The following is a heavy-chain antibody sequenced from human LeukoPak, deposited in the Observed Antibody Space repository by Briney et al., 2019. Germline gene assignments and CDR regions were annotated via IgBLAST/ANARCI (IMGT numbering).Heavy chain of an antibody. CDR2: IDWDGDK. CDR1: GFSLSTTGMC. Sequence: SGPALVKPTQTFTLTCTFSGFSLSTTGMCVSWIRQPPGKALEWLARIDWDGDKYYNTSLKTRLTISKDTSKDQVVLTMTNMDPLDTATYYCARIGTVVNSGGYIDSWSQGTLVTVSS. V-gene: IGHV2-70*11. CDR3: ARIGTVVNSGGYIDS. D-gene: IGHD4-23*01. J-gene: IGHJ4*02.